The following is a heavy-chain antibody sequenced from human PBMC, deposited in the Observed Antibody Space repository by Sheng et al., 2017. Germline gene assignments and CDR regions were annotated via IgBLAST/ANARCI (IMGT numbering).Heavy chain of an antibody. CDR2: INPNSGGT. CDR3: ARILQKQQLVRVADY. CDR1: GYTFTGYY. Sequence: QVQLVQSGAEVKKPGASVKVSCKASGYTFTGYYMHWVRQAPGQGLEWMGWINPNSGGTNYAQKFQGRVTMTRDTSISTAYMELSRLRSDDTAVYYCARILQKQQLVRVADYWGQGTLVTVSS. D-gene: IGHD6-13*01. J-gene: IGHJ4*02. V-gene: IGHV1-2*02.